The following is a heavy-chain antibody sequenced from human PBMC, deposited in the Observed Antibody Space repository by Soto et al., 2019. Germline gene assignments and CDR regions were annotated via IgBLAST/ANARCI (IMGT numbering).Heavy chain of an antibody. V-gene: IGHV3-30*18. CDR1: GFTFSSYG. CDR3: AKDYAAAGNFPFHYYYGMDV. Sequence: GGSLRLSCAASGFTFSSYGMHWVRQAPGKGLEWVAVISYDGSNKYYADSVKGRFTISRDNSKNTLYLQMNSLRAEDTAVYYCAKDYAAAGNFPFHYYYGMDVWGQGTTVTVS. CDR2: ISYDGSNK. J-gene: IGHJ6*02. D-gene: IGHD6-13*01.